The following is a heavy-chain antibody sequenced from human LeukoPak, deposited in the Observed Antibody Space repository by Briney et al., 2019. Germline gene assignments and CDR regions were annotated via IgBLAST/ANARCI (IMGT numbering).Heavy chain of an antibody. J-gene: IGHJ4*02. V-gene: IGHV3-15*01. CDR3: TTGHQGGIVVVPAAPYYFDY. D-gene: IGHD2-2*01. Sequence: GGSLRLSCAASGFTFSNAWMSWVRQAPGKGLEWVGRIKSKTDGGTTDCAAPVKGRFTISRDDSKNTLYLQMNSLKTEDTAVYYCTTGHQGGIVVVPAAPYYFDYWGQGTLVTVSS. CDR2: IKSKTDGGTT. CDR1: GFTFSNAW.